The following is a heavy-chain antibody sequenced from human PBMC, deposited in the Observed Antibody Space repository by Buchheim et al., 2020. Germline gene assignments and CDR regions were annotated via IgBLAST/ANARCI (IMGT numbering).Heavy chain of an antibody. CDR1: GFTFSSYG. CDR3: AKGGGDWHVSYFDY. V-gene: IGHV3-30*18. Sequence: QVQLVESGGGVVQPGRSLRLSCAASGFTFSSYGMHWVRQAPGKGLEWVAVISYDGSNKYYADSVKGRFTISRDNSKNTLYLQMNSLRAEDTAVYYCAKGGGDWHVSYFDYWGQGTL. D-gene: IGHD3-16*01. CDR2: ISYDGSNK. J-gene: IGHJ4*02.